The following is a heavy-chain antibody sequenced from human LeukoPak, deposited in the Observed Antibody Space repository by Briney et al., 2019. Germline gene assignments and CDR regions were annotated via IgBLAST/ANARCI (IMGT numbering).Heavy chain of an antibody. V-gene: IGHV4-30-4*08. CDR2: IYYSGST. J-gene: IGHJ6*03. Sequence: SETLSLTCTVSGGSISSGDYYWSWIRQPPGKGLEWIGYIYYSGSTYYNPSLKSRVTISVDTSKNQFSLKLSSVTAADTAVYYCARVKRGRIPRARYYYYMDVWGKGTTVTVSS. CDR1: GGSISSGDYY. CDR3: ARVKRGRIPRARYYYYMDV.